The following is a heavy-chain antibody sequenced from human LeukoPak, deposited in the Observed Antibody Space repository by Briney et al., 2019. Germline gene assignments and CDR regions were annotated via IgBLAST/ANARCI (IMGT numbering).Heavy chain of an antibody. Sequence: GGSLRLSCAASGFTFSSYTMNWVRQAPGKGLEWVSSISSSNSYIYYADSVKGRFTISRDNAKNSLYLQMNSLRAEDTAVYYCARDSGTVTTINSREPDFDYWGQGTLVTVSS. CDR2: ISSSNSYI. V-gene: IGHV3-21*01. CDR3: ARDSGTVTTINSREPDFDY. CDR1: GFTFSSYT. J-gene: IGHJ4*02. D-gene: IGHD4-17*01.